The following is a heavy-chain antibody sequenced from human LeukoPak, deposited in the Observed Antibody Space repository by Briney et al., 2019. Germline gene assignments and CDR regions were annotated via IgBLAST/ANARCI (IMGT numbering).Heavy chain of an antibody. Sequence: SETLSLTCTVSGGSIRSYYWSWVRQPPGKGLEWVGYIYYSGSTNYNPSLKSRVTISVDTSKNQFSLKLSSVTAADTAVYYCAGSYRYYYDSSGYSPWGQGTLVTVSS. V-gene: IGHV4-59*12. CDR2: IYYSGST. J-gene: IGHJ4*02. CDR3: AGSYRYYYDSSGYSP. CDR1: GGSIRSYY. D-gene: IGHD3-22*01.